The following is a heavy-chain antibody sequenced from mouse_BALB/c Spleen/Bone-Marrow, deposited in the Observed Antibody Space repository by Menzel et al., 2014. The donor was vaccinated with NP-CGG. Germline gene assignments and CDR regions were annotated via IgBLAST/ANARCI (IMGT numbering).Heavy chain of an antibody. Sequence: EVHLVESGPSLVKPSQTLSLPCSVTGDSITSGYWNWIRKFPGNKLEYMGYISYSGSTYYNPSLKSRISITRDTSKNQYYLQLNSVTTEDTATYYCARYYYGSSYWYFDVWGAGTTVTVSS. V-gene: IGHV3-8*02. CDR2: ISYSGST. CDR3: ARYYYGSSYWYFDV. D-gene: IGHD1-1*01. J-gene: IGHJ1*01. CDR1: GDSITSGY.